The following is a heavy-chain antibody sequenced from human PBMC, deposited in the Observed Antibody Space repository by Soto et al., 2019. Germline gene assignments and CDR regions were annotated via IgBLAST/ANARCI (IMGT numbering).Heavy chain of an antibody. J-gene: IGHJ3*02. D-gene: IGHD2-15*01. CDR1: GFPFSDYY. Sequence: GGSLRLSCAASGFPFSDYYMSWIRQAPGKGLEWVSYISSSGSTIYYADSVKGRFTISRDNAKNSLYLQMNSLRAEDTAVYYCAMGGVLGYCSGGSGYHDAFDIWGQGTMVTVSS. CDR2: ISSSGSTI. V-gene: IGHV3-11*01. CDR3: AMGGVLGYCSGGSGYHDAFDI.